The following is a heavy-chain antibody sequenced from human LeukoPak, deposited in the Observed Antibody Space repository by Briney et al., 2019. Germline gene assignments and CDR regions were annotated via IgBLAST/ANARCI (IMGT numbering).Heavy chain of an antibody. Sequence: GGSLRLSCAASGFTSSSYAMSWVRQAPGKGLECVSDIIGSGGSTYYADSVKGRFTISRDNSKNTLYLQMNSLRAEDKTAYDILTGYSPPLDAFDIWGQGTMVTVSS. CDR3: LTGYSPPLDAFDI. V-gene: IGHV3-23*01. D-gene: IGHD3-9*01. J-gene: IGHJ3*02. CDR2: IIGSGGST. CDR1: GFTSSSYA.